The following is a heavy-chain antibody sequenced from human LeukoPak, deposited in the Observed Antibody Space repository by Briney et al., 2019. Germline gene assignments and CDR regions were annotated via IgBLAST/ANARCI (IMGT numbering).Heavy chain of an antibody. D-gene: IGHD6-19*01. Sequence: GESLKISCRGSGYSFTSYWIGWVRQMPGKGLEWMGIIYPGDSDTRYSPSFQGQVTISADKSISTAYLQWSSLKASDTAMYYCASTTGRSGGWIYGMDVWGKGTTVTVSS. CDR2: IYPGDSDT. J-gene: IGHJ6*04. V-gene: IGHV5-51*01. CDR1: GYSFTSYW. CDR3: ASTTGRSGGWIYGMDV.